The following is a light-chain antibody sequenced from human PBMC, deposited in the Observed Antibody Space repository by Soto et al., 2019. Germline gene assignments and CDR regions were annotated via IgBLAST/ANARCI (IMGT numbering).Light chain of an antibody. CDR2: AAS. Sequence: IQMTQSPSSLSASVADRVTITSRASQSISSYLNWYQQKPGKAPKLLIYAASSLQSGVPSRFSGSGSGTDFTLTISSLQPEDFATYYCQQSYSTPWTFGQGTKVDIK. V-gene: IGKV1-39*01. CDR1: QSISSY. J-gene: IGKJ1*01. CDR3: QQSYSTPWT.